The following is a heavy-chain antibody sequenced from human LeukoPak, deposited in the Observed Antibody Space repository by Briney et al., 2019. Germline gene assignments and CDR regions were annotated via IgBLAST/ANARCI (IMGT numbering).Heavy chain of an antibody. CDR1: GYTFTGYY. V-gene: IGHV1-2*02. CDR3: ARSLLWFGELLEN. J-gene: IGHJ4*02. D-gene: IGHD3-10*01. Sequence: ASVKVPCKASGYTFTGYYMHWVRQAPGQGLEWMGWINPNSGGTNYAQKFQGRVTMTRDTSISTAYMELSRLRSDDTAVYYCARSLLWFGELLENWGQGTLVTVSS. CDR2: INPNSGGT.